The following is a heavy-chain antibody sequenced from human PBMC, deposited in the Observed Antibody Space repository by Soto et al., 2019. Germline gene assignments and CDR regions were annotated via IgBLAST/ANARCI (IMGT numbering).Heavy chain of an antibody. CDR2: ISYDGNVK. Sequence: PGGSLRLSCAASGFSFSNHGMQWVRQAPGKGLEWVAVISYDGNVKYYTDSVKGRFTISRDNSQSTLFLQMDSLRAEDAAVYYCAKDLKVSGGFHGSLNYYYGMDVWGQGTTVTVSS. V-gene: IGHV3-30*18. J-gene: IGHJ6*02. CDR3: AKDLKVSGGFHGSLNYYYGMDV. D-gene: IGHD3-10*01. CDR1: GFSFSNHG.